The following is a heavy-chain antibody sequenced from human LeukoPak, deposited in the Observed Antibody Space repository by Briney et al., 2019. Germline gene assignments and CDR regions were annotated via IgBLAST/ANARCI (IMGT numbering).Heavy chain of an antibody. J-gene: IGHJ4*02. Sequence: PSETLSLTCAVYGGSSSSYYWSWIRQPPGKGLEWVGEINHSGSTSYKPSLKSRVTISVDTSKNQFSLKLSSVTAADTAVYYCARSYCSSTSCPPLFDYWGQGTLVTVSS. CDR3: ARSYCSSTSCPPLFDY. CDR1: GGSSSSYY. CDR2: INHSGST. D-gene: IGHD2-2*01. V-gene: IGHV4-34*01.